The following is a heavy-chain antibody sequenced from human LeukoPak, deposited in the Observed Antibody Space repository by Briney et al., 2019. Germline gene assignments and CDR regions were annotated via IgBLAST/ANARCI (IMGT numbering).Heavy chain of an antibody. CDR1: GGTFSSYA. D-gene: IGHD3-22*01. Sequence: GASVKVSCKASGGTFSSYAISWVRQAPGQGLEWMGGIIPIFGTANYAQKFQGRVTITADKSTSTAYMELSSLRSEDTAVYYCARDSVNYYDSRDAFDIWGQGTMVTVSS. CDR2: IIPIFGTA. J-gene: IGHJ3*02. V-gene: IGHV1-69*06. CDR3: ARDSVNYYDSRDAFDI.